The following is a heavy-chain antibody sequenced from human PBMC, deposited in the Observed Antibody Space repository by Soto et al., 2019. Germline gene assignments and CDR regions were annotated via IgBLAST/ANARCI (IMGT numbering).Heavy chain of an antibody. D-gene: IGHD3-3*01. J-gene: IGHJ6*02. CDR2: INQDAHET. CDR1: GFTFSAYW. V-gene: IGHV3-7*03. CDR3: AREDETSGRSGVDHFSDFYGMDV. Sequence: EVQLVESGGTVVQPGGSLRLSCAASGFTFSAYWMSWVRQAPGRGLEWVANINQDAHETNYVDSLRGRVTISRDNAHNSRFLQMSRRRVEDTAGYDCAREDETSGRSGVDHFSDFYGMDVWGQGTRVTVSS.